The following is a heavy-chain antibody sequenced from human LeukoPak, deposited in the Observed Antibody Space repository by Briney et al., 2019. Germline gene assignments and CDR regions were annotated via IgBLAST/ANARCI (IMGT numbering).Heavy chain of an antibody. D-gene: IGHD5-18*01. V-gene: IGHV3-48*01. J-gene: IGHJ4*02. CDR1: GFTFSSYA. Sequence: PGGSLRLSCAASGFTFSSYAMHWVRQAPGKGLEWVSYISGSSTTIYYADSVKGRFTISRDNANNSLYLQMNSLRAEDTAVYYCARGGGYSYGYHEYWGQGALVTVSS. CDR2: ISGSSTTI. CDR3: ARGGGYSYGYHEY.